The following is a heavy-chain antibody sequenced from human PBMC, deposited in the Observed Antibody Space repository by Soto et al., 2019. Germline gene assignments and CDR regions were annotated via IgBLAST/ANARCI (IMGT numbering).Heavy chain of an antibody. V-gene: IGHV3-49*04. CDR1: GFTFGDYA. D-gene: IGHD2-15*01. CDR3: TRDRRVVVVVADTPGCYYGMDV. J-gene: IGHJ6*02. CDR2: IRSKAYGGTT. Sequence: GGSLRLSCTASGFTFGDYAMSWVRQAPGKGLEWVGFIRSKAYGGTTEYAASVKGRFTISRDDSKSIAYLQMNSLKTEDTAVYYCTRDRRVVVVVADTPGCYYGMDVCGQGATVTVSS.